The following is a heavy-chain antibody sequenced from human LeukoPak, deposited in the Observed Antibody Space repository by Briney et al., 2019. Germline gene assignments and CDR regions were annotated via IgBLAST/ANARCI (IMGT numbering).Heavy chain of an antibody. V-gene: IGHV4-4*02. D-gene: IGHD3-10*01. J-gene: IGHJ4*02. CDR1: GGSISSSKW. Sequence: SETLSLTCAVSGGSISSSKWWSWVRQPPGKGLEWIGEIYHSGSTNYNPSLKSRVTMSVDTSKNQFSLKLSSVTAADTAVYYCASGDGSGSYTLWYWGQGTLVTVSS. CDR2: IYHSGST. CDR3: ASGDGSGSYTLWY.